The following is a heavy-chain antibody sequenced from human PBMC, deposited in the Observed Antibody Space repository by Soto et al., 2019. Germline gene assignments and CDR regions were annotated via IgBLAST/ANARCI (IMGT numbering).Heavy chain of an antibody. D-gene: IGHD3-10*01. J-gene: IGHJ5*02. CDR1: GYTFTAYN. V-gene: IGHV1-3*01. CDR2: INAGNGNT. Sequence: QVQLVQSGAEVKEPGASVRVSCKAFGYTFTAYNIHWLRQAPGQGLEWMGWINAGNGNTKSSRKFQGTVNITRDTSATTAYLEVDSLRSPDPAIYYCARLAPSGGSLPRFDPCGQGPLLTASS. CDR3: ARLAPSGGSLPRFDP.